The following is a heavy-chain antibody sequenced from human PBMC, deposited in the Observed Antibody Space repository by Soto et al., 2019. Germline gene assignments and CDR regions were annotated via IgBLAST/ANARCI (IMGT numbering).Heavy chain of an antibody. Sequence: QVQLVQSGAEVKKPGSSVKVSCKASGGTFSSYAINWMRQAPGQGLEWIGGIIPMFGTTKYAQKFQGRVTITADESTSTAYMELGSLRSEDTAIYYCVRGVVVVPASQLGWFDPWGQGTLVTVSS. CDR1: GGTFSSYA. D-gene: IGHD2-15*01. CDR2: IIPMFGTT. CDR3: VRGVVVVPASQLGWFDP. V-gene: IGHV1-69*01. J-gene: IGHJ5*02.